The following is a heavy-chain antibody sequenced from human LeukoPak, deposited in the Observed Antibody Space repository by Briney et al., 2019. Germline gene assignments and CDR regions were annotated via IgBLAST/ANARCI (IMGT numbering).Heavy chain of an antibody. CDR3: ARGRSSYGDPPYYYMDV. CDR1: GDSVSSNSAT. Sequence: SQTLSLTCAISGDSVSSNSATWDWIRQSPTRGLEWLGKTYYRSKWYKDYAVSVKGRITINPDTSKNQFSLQLNSVTPDDTGVYYSARGRSSYGDPPYYYMDVWGIGTTVTVSS. V-gene: IGHV6-1*01. J-gene: IGHJ6*03. D-gene: IGHD4-17*01. CDR2: TYYRSKWYK.